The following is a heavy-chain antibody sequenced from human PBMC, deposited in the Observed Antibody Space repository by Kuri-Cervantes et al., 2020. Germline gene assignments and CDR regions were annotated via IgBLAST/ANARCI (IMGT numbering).Heavy chain of an antibody. CDR2: ISYDGSIK. Sequence: GESLKISCAASGFTFSSYGMHWVRQAPGKGLEWVAVISYDGSIKYYADSVKGRFTISRDNAKNSLYLQMNSLRAEDAAVYYCARGRRRSEYLDYFDYWGQGTLVTVSS. V-gene: IGHV3-30*03. D-gene: IGHD1-14*01. CDR3: ARGRRRSEYLDYFDY. CDR1: GFTFSSYG. J-gene: IGHJ4*02.